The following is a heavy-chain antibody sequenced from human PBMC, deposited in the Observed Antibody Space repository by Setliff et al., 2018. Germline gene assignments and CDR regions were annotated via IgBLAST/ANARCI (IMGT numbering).Heavy chain of an antibody. CDR3: ARVVSGDYYDSSASIYYFDY. Sequence: GASVKVSCKASGYTFINYEINWVRQATGQGLEWMGGMNPNNGNTGYAQKFQGRVTMTRNTSISTAYMELSSLRSEDTAVYYCARVVSGDYYDSSASIYYFDYWGQGTLVTVS. J-gene: IGHJ4*02. CDR1: GYTFINYE. D-gene: IGHD3-22*01. CDR2: MNPNNGNT. V-gene: IGHV1-8*02.